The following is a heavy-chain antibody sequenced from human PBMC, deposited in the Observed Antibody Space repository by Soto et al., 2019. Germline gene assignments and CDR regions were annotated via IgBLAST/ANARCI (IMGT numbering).Heavy chain of an antibody. J-gene: IGHJ6*02. D-gene: IGHD6-19*01. V-gene: IGHV4-34*01. CDR3: ARGRRLIAVAHPWYGMDV. CDR2: INHSGST. CDR1: GGSFSGYY. Sequence: QVQLQQWGAGLLKPSETLSLTCAVYGGSFSGYYWSWIRQPPGKGLEWIGEINHSGSTNYNPSLKSRVTISVDTSKNQFSLKLSSVTAADTAVYYCARGRRLIAVAHPWYGMDVWGQGTTVTVSS.